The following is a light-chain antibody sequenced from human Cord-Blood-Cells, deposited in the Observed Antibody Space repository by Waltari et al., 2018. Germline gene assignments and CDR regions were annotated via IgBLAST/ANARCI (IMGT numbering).Light chain of an antibody. V-gene: IGKV3-11*01. Sequence: IVMTQSPATLSLSPGETSTLSCRASQSVSSYLAWYKQKPGQAPRLLIYDASNRATGIPAECSGSGSVTDFTLTISSLETEDFAVYYCQQRSNWPPITFGQGTRLEIK. CDR1: QSVSSY. CDR3: QQRSNWPPIT. CDR2: DAS. J-gene: IGKJ5*01.